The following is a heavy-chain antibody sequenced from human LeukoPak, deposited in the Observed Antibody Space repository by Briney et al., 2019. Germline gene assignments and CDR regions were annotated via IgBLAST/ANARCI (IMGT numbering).Heavy chain of an antibody. CDR1: GFTFSYYA. CDR3: ARDPRGSEYSHFDS. V-gene: IGHV3-7*01. CDR2: IKQDGNEK. D-gene: IGHD3-10*01. Sequence: GGSLRLSCAASGFTFSYYAMSWVRQAPGKGLEWVANIKQDGNEKHYVDSVKGRFTISRDNAKNSLYLQMNRLRADDTAVYYCARDPRGSEYSHFDSWGQGTLVTVSS. J-gene: IGHJ4*02.